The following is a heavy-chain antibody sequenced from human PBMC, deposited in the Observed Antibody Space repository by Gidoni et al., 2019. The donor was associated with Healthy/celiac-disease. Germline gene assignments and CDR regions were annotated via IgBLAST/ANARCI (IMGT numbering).Heavy chain of an antibody. CDR1: GFAFSSYA. J-gene: IGHJ4*02. V-gene: IGHV3-23*01. Sequence: EVQLLASGGGLVQPGGFLRLSCAASGFAFSSYAMSWVRQAPGKGLEWVAAISGSGGSTYYADSVKGRFTISRDNSKNTLYLQMNSLRAEDTAVYYCAKSGREEDRLLLFLWGQGTLVTVSS. CDR3: AKSGREEDRLLLFL. CDR2: ISGSGGST. D-gene: IGHD3-3*01.